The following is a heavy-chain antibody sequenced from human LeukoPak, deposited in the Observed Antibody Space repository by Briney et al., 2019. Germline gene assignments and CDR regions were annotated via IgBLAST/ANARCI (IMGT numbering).Heavy chain of an antibody. J-gene: IGHJ4*02. V-gene: IGHV4-31*03. Sequence: SQTLSLTCTVSGGSISSGGYYWSWIRQHPGKGLEWIGYIYYSGSTYYNPSLKSRVTISVDTSKNQFSLKLGSVTAADTAVYYCARYRYSSSGGIDYWGQGALVTVSS. CDR1: GGSISSGGYY. CDR3: ARYRYSSSGGIDY. D-gene: IGHD6-13*01. CDR2: IYYSGST.